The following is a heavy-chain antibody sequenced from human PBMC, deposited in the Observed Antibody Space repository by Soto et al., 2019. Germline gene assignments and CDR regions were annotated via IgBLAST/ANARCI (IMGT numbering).Heavy chain of an antibody. CDR2: IIPIFGST. V-gene: IGHV1-69*12. Sequence: QVQLVQSGAEVRKPGSSVKVSCKASGGTFSNSAITWVRQAPGQGLEWVGGIIPIFGSTNYAQKFQGRVTIPAVESTSTAYMELSSLTSEDTAVYYCARDGDLRSDFWSGPLGGGWFDPWGQGTLVTVSS. CDR1: GGTFSNSA. D-gene: IGHD3-3*01. J-gene: IGHJ5*02. CDR3: ARDGDLRSDFWSGPLGGGWFDP.